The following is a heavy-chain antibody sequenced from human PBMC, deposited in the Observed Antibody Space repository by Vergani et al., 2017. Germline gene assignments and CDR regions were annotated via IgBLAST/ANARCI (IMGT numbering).Heavy chain of an antibody. Sequence: QVQLVQSGAEVKKPGASVKVSCKASGYTFSAYYMHWVRQAPGQGLEWMGWINPNSGGTKYAQKFQGRVTMTRDTSISTAYMELSRLRSDETAVFYCARLSASSSSYVGYGGQGTLVTVSS. J-gene: IGHJ4*02. CDR3: ARLSASSSSYVGY. D-gene: IGHD6-13*01. CDR1: GYTFSAYY. CDR2: INPNSGGT. V-gene: IGHV1-2*02.